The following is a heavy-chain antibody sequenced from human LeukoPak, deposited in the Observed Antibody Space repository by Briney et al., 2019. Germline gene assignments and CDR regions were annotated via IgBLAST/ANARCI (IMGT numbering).Heavy chain of an antibody. CDR2: ISSSSSTI. V-gene: IGHV3-48*02. Sequence: GGSLRLSCAASGFTFSSYSMNWVRQAPGKGLEWVSYISSSSSTIYYADSVKGRFTISRDNAKNSLYLQMNSLRDEDTAVYYCARRAGSTVTPLYAFDIWGQGTMVTVSS. D-gene: IGHD4-17*01. CDR3: ARRAGSTVTPLYAFDI. CDR1: GFTFSSYS. J-gene: IGHJ3*02.